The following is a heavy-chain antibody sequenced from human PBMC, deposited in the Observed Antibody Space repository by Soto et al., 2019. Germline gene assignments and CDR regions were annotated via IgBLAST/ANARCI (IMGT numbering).Heavy chain of an antibody. Sequence: PGGSLRLSCAASGFTFSSYAMNWVRQAPGKGLEWVSAISGSGGSTYYVDSVKGRFTISRDNAKNSLYLQMNSLRAEDTAVYYCARGAPPSLYCSGGSCYPTPYFQHWGQGTLVTVSS. CDR2: ISGSGGST. V-gene: IGHV3-23*01. CDR1: GFTFSSYA. J-gene: IGHJ1*01. D-gene: IGHD2-15*01. CDR3: ARGAPPSLYCSGGSCYPTPYFQH.